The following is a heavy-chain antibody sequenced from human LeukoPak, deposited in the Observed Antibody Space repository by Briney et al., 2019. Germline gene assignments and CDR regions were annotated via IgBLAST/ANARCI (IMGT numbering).Heavy chain of an antibody. V-gene: IGHV3-30-3*01. Sequence: PGRSLILSCAASEFTFSSYSMHWVRQAPGKGLEWVTVISYDGTNKYYADSVKGRFTISRDNSKSMVYLQMNSLRAEDTAVYYCARDSMVRGATGPFFDYWGQGTLVTVSS. CDR1: EFTFSSYS. CDR3: ARDSMVRGATGPFFDY. D-gene: IGHD3-10*01. J-gene: IGHJ4*02. CDR2: ISYDGTNK.